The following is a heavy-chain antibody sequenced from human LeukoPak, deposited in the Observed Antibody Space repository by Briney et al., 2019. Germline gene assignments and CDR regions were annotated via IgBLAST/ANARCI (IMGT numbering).Heavy chain of an antibody. CDR2: INPSGGRT. Sequence: GASVKVSCKASGYTFTSCYMHWVRQAPGQGHEWMGIINPSGGRTSYAQKFQGRVTMTRHTSTSTVYMELSSLRSEDTAVYYCARALEQLVLYYFDYWGQGTLVTVSS. CDR3: ARALEQLVLYYFDY. V-gene: IGHV1-46*01. CDR1: GYTFTSCY. J-gene: IGHJ4*02. D-gene: IGHD6-13*01.